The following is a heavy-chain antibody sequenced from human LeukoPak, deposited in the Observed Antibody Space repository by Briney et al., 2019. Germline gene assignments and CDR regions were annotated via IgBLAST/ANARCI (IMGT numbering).Heavy chain of an antibody. D-gene: IGHD6-19*01. CDR2: ISGSGGST. Sequence: PGGSLRLSCAPSGFTFSSYAMSWVRQAPGKWLEWVSAISGSGGSTYYADSVKGRFTISRDNSKKTLYLQMNSLRAEDTAVYYCSKEVAVAGTWGQGTLVTVSS. J-gene: IGHJ4*02. V-gene: IGHV3-23*01. CDR1: GFTFSSYA. CDR3: SKEVAVAGT.